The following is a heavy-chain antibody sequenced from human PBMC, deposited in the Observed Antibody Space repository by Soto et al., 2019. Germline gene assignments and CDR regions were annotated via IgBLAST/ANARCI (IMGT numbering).Heavy chain of an antibody. J-gene: IGHJ4*02. V-gene: IGHV4-4*02. CDR3: ARDQGSHPGD. CDR2: IHHSGST. CDR1: GLSISSDNW. D-gene: IGHD6-13*01. Sequence: QVQLQESGPGLVRPSGTVSLTCAVSGLSISSDNWWSWVRQPPGKGLEWVGVIHHSGSTNYNPSLKSRVTMAFVPPKDLSSLTLNSVTAADTAFYYCARDQGSHPGDWGQGTLVSVSS.